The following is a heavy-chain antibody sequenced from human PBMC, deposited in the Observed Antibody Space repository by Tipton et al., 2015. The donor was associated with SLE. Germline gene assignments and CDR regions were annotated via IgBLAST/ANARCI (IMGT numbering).Heavy chain of an antibody. J-gene: IGHJ2*01. V-gene: IGHV4-59*01. CDR1: GDSISSYY. CDR3: ARANGVVGGQVPYWYFDL. Sequence: TLSLTCTVSGDSISSYYWSWFRQPPGKRLEWIAYIYYSGTSNYNPSLRSRVTISMDTSKNQFSLQLSSVTAADTAVYYCARANGVVGGQVPYWYFDLWGRGTLVSVSS. CDR2: IYYSGTS. D-gene: IGHD1-26*01.